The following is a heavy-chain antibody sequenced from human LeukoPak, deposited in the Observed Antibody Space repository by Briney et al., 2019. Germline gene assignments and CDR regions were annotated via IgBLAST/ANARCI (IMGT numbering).Heavy chain of an antibody. D-gene: IGHD5-12*01. V-gene: IGHV3-23*01. CDR2: IRGSGGST. J-gene: IGHJ4*02. CDR3: ALNGGYSGYDYYFDY. CDR1: GFTFSSYA. Sequence: GGSLRLSCAASGFTFSSYAMSWVRQAPGKGLEWVSAIRGSGGSTYYADSVKGRFTISRDNSKNTLYLQMNSLRAEDTAVYYCALNGGYSGYDYYFDYWGQGTLVTVSS.